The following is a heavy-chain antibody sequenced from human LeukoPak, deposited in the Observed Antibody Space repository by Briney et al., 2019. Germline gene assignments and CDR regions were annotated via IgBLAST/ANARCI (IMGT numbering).Heavy chain of an antibody. CDR3: ARSPYSGWSIDN. D-gene: IGHD5-12*01. CDR2: ISSSIRTV. Sequence: GGSLRLSCAASGFIFSRYSVNCVRQAPGKGREWVSKISSSIRTVYYADSVKGRFTISRDNAKNSLYLEMNSLRAEDTAVYYCARSPYSGWSIDNWGRGTLVPVSS. CDR1: GFIFSRYS. J-gene: IGHJ4*02. V-gene: IGHV3-48*04.